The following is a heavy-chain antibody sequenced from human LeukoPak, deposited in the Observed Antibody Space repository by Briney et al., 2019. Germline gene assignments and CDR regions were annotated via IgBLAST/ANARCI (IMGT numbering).Heavy chain of an antibody. D-gene: IGHD4-17*01. CDR1: GFTFSSYA. V-gene: IGHV3-23*01. Sequence: GGSLRLSCAASGFTFSSYAMSWVRQAPGKGLEWISAISGSGGSTYYADSVKGRFTISRDNSKNTLYLQMNSLRAEDTAVYYCAKDRHGDHGYFDYWGQGTLVTGSS. CDR3: AKDRHGDHGYFDY. J-gene: IGHJ4*02. CDR2: ISGSGGST.